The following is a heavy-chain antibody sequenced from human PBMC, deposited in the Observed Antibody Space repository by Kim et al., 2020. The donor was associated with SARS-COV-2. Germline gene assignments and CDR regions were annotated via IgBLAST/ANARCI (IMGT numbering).Heavy chain of an antibody. Sequence: ASVKVSCKASGYTFTSYGISWVRQAPGQGLEWMGWISAYNGNTNYAQKLQGRVTMTTDTSTSTAYMELRSLRSDDTAVYYCARLAYCSSTSCPKHYYYGMDVWGQGTTVTASS. D-gene: IGHD2-2*01. CDR1: GYTFTSYG. CDR3: ARLAYCSSTSCPKHYYYGMDV. J-gene: IGHJ6*02. V-gene: IGHV1-18*04. CDR2: ISAYNGNT.